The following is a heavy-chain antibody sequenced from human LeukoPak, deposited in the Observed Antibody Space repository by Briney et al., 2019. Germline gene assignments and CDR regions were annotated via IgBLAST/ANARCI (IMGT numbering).Heavy chain of an antibody. CDR2: IYYSGST. CDR3: ARDHLDPLGMDV. V-gene: IGHV4-31*03. J-gene: IGHJ6*02. Sequence: SQTLSLTCTVSGGSISSGGYYWSWIRQHPGKGLEWIGYIYYSGSTYYNPSLKSRVTISVDTSKNQFSLKLSSVTAADTAVYYCARDHLDPLGMDVWGQGTTVTVSS. CDR1: GGSISSGGYY.